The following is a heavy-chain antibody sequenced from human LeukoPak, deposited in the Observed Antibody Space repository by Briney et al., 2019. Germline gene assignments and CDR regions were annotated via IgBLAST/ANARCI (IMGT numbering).Heavy chain of an antibody. J-gene: IGHJ4*02. Sequence: SGPTLVNPTQTLTLTCTFSGFSLSTRGVGVGWIRQPPGKALEWLALIYWDGDKRSSPSLKSRPTTTKNTSKNEVVLTMTNMDPVATATYYCAHRGGDDYGDYFDYWGRGTLATVPS. CDR1: GFSLSTRGVG. D-gene: IGHD3-16*01. V-gene: IGHV2-5*02. CDR3: AHRGGDDYGDYFDY. CDR2: IYWDGDK.